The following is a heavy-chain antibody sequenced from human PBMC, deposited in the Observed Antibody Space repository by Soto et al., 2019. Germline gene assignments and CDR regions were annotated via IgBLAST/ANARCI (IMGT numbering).Heavy chain of an antibody. CDR1: GDSVSSNSAA. CDR3: ARVSQKTSPA. CDR2: TYYRSQWFH. D-gene: IGHD2-2*01. J-gene: IGHJ5*02. V-gene: IGHV6-1*01. Sequence: PSQTLSLTCAISGDSVSSNSAAWSWFRQSPSRGLEWLGRTYYRSQWFHDYAVSVRSRITVNPDTSKNEFSLHLNSVTPEDTAMYYCARVSQKTSPAWGQGTQVTVSS.